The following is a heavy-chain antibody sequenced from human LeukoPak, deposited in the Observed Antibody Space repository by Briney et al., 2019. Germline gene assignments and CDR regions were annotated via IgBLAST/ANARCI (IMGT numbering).Heavy chain of an antibody. CDR3: VRGGGSAYKYNAFDI. Sequence: PGGSLRLSCAASGFIFSSYEMNWVRQAPGKGLEWISCISIGGTTIYYAESVKGRFTISRDNTKNSLYLQMNSLRAEDTAVYYCVRGGGSAYKYNAFDIWGQGTMVTGSS. CDR1: GFIFSSYE. CDR2: ISIGGTTI. J-gene: IGHJ3*02. D-gene: IGHD3-22*01. V-gene: IGHV3-48*03.